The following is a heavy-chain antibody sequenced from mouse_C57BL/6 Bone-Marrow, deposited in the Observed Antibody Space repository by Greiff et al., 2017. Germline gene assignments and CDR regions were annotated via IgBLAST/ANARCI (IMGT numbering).Heavy chain of an antibody. CDR3: ARHAHYYGSSLYAMDY. CDR1: GYTFTEYA. V-gene: IGHV1-62-2*01. D-gene: IGHD1-1*01. CDR2: FYPGGGSI. Sequence: VQLQQSGAELVKPGASVKLSCKASGYTFTEYAIHWVKQRPGQGLEWIGWFYPGGGSIKYNEKFKDKATLTADKSSSTVYMELSRLTSDDSAVYFCARHAHYYGSSLYAMDYWGQGTSVTVSS. J-gene: IGHJ4*01.